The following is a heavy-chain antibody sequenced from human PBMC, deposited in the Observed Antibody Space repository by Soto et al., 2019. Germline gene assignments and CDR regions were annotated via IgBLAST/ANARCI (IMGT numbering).Heavy chain of an antibody. D-gene: IGHD2-21*02. J-gene: IGHJ4*02. V-gene: IGHV3-33*06. Sequence: QVQLVESGGGVVQPGRSLRLSCAASGFIFSRYAMHWVRQAPGKGLEWVALISSDGSYNYYADSLKARFTISRDNSKNTLNLQMDHLRAEDTAVFYCAKGGKGLLPLDYWGQGTLVTVSS. CDR1: GFIFSRYA. CDR2: ISSDGSYN. CDR3: AKGGKGLLPLDY.